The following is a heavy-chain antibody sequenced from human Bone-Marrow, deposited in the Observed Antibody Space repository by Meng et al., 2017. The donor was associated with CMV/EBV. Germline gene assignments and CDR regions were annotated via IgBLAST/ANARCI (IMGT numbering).Heavy chain of an antibody. J-gene: IGHJ4*02. D-gene: IGHD3-22*01. CDR2: INHSGST. CDR1: GGSFSGYY. V-gene: IGHV4-34*01. CDR3: ARAWRFAGGYYVAARYYFDY. Sequence: SETLSLTCAVYGGSFSGYYWSWIRQPPGKGLEWIGEINHSGSTNYNPSLKSRVTISVDTSKNQFSLKLSSVTAADTAVYYCARAWRFAGGYYVAARYYFDYWGQGTLVTVPS.